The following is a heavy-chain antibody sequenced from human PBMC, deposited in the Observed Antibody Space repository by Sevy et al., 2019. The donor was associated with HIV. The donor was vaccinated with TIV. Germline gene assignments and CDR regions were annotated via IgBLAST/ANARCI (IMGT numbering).Heavy chain of an antibody. J-gene: IGHJ4*02. V-gene: IGHV3-49*03. D-gene: IGHD6-19*01. CDR3: TRVWSGYSSCWYYFDY. Sequence: GGSLRLSCTASGFTFGDYAMSWFRQAPGKGLEWVGLMRSKAYGGTTEYAASVKGRFTISRDDSKSIAYLQMNSLKTEDTAVYYCTRVWSGYSSCWYYFDYWGQGTLVIVSS. CDR2: MRSKAYGGTT. CDR1: GFTFGDYA.